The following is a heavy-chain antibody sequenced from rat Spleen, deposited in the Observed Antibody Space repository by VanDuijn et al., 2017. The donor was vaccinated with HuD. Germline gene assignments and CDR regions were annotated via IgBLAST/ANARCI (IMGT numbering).Heavy chain of an antibody. D-gene: IGHD1-9*01. CDR2: ISPSGGST. J-gene: IGHJ4*01. Sequence: EVQLVESGGGLVQPGRSLKLSCAASGFTFSNYGMHWIRQAPTKGLEWVASISPSGGSTYYRDSVKGRFTISRDNAKSTLYLQMDSLRSEDTATYYCAIRYYGYTYVMDAWGQGASVTVSS. V-gene: IGHV5-19*01. CDR3: AIRYYGYTYVMDA. CDR1: GFTFSNYG.